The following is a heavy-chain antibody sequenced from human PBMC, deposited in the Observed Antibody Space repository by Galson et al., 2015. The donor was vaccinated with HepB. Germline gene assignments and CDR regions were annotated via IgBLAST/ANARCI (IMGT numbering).Heavy chain of an antibody. V-gene: IGHV1-24*01. CDR2: FDPEDGET. CDR3: ATVRITMVRGVPFDY. Sequence: SVKVSCKVSGYTLTELSMHWARQAPGKGLEWMGGFDPEDGETIYAQKFQGRVTMTEDTSTDTAYMELSSLRSEDTAVYYCATVRITMVRGVPFDYWGQGTLVTVSS. D-gene: IGHD3-10*01. CDR1: GYTLTELS. J-gene: IGHJ4*02.